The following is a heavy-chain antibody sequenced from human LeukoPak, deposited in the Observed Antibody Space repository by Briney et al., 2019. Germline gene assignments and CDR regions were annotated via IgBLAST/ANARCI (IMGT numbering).Heavy chain of an antibody. Sequence: GGSLRLSCAASVFTFITRDMTWVRQPPWKGLEWISRISGSGGSTYYADSVKGRFTTSRDNSKHTLYVLMNGLRAEDTHGYYLPKDLAAGPGNNYFAYWGQGTLVTVSS. V-gene: IGHV3-23*01. CDR3: PKDLAAGPGNNYFAY. J-gene: IGHJ4*02. CDR2: ISGSGGST. D-gene: IGHD6-19*01. CDR1: VFTFITRD.